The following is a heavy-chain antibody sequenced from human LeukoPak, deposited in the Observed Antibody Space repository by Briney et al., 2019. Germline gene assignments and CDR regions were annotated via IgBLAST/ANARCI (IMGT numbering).Heavy chain of an antibody. V-gene: IGHV1-46*01. CDR1: GYTFTSYN. J-gene: IGHJ5*02. Sequence: ASVKVSCKASGYTFTSYNMHWVRQAPGQGLEWMGIINPSGGSTSYAQKFQGRVTMTRDMSTSTVYMELSSLRSEDTAVYYCARAPPGTAMVTFWWFDPWGQGTLVTVSS. CDR2: INPSGGST. D-gene: IGHD5-18*01. CDR3: ARAPPGTAMVTFWWFDP.